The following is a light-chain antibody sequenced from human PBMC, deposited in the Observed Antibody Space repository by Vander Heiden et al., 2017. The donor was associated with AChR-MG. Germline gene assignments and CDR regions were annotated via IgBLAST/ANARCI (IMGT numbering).Light chain of an antibody. Sequence: QSVLPQPPSVSGAPGQRVTISCTGSSSNIGAVDDVHGYQQLPGTAPKLLIYGNSNRPSGAPDRVSGSKSGTAASLAITGLQAEDEADYYCQTYDSSLSGSVFGGWTKLTVL. V-gene: IGLV1-40*01. CDR3: QTYDSSLSGSV. CDR2: GNS. J-gene: IGLJ3*02. CDR1: SSNIGAVDD.